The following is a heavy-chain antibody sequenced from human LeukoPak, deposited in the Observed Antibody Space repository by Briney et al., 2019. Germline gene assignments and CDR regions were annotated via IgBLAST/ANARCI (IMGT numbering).Heavy chain of an antibody. CDR2: INHSGST. Sequence: PSETLSLTCAVYGGSFSGYYWSWIRQPPGKGLEWIGEINHSGSTNYNPSLKSRVTISVDTSKNQSSLKLSSVTAADTAVYYCARGPLGVVLYYYYGMDVWGQGTTVTVSS. CDR3: ARGPLGVVLYYYYGMDV. CDR1: GGSFSGYY. D-gene: IGHD4/OR15-4a*01. J-gene: IGHJ6*02. V-gene: IGHV4-34*01.